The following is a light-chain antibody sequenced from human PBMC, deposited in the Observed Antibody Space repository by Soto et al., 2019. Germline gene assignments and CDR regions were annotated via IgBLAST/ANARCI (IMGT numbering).Light chain of an antibody. CDR2: GAS. Sequence: EILLTQSPGTLSLSPGERATLSCRASQSVSSSYLAWYQQKPGQAPRLLIYGASSRATGIPDRFSGSGSGTDFTLTISRLEPEDFAVYYWQQYGSSPLYTFGQGTKVDIK. J-gene: IGKJ2*01. CDR3: QQYGSSPLYT. V-gene: IGKV3-20*01. CDR1: QSVSSSY.